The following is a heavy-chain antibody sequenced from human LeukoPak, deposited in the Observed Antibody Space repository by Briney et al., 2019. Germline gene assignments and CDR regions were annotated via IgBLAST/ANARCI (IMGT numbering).Heavy chain of an antibody. V-gene: IGHV4-59*01. CDR1: GGSISSYY. CDR2: IYYSGST. Sequence: SETLSLTCTVSGGSISSYYWSWIRQPPGKGLEWIGYIYYSGSTNYNPSLESRVTISVDTSKNQFSLKLSSVTAADTAVYYCAREGHSSGWYWEDYWGQGTLVTVSS. CDR3: AREGHSSGWYWEDY. J-gene: IGHJ4*02. D-gene: IGHD6-19*01.